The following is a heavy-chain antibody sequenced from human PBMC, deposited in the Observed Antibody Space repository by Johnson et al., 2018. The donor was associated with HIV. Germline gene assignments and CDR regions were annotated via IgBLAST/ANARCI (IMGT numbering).Heavy chain of an antibody. CDR1: GFTISDNY. V-gene: IGHV3-66*01. D-gene: IGHD5-24*01. CDR2: IYNGGDK. CDR3: AKDGYRAALDV. Sequence: VQLVESGGGLVKPGGSLRLSCAASGFTISDNYMSWVRQAPGKGLEWVSVIYNGGDKFYADSVKGRFFISRDNSKSTLFLQMNSLRAEDSAAYYCAKDGYRAALDVWGQGTMVTVST. J-gene: IGHJ3*01.